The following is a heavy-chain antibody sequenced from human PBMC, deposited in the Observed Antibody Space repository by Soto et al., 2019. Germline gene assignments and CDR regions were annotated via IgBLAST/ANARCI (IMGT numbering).Heavy chain of an antibody. CDR3: ARGRYYYGSGTRPWFDP. J-gene: IGHJ5*02. V-gene: IGHV4-34*01. Sequence: QVQLQQWGAGLLKPSETLSLTCAVYGGSFSGYYWSWIRQPPGKGLEWIGEINHSGSTNYNPSLKSRVTLSVDTSKNQVSLKLSSVTAADTAVYYCARGRYYYGSGTRPWFDPWGQGTLVTVSS. CDR1: GGSFSGYY. D-gene: IGHD3-10*01. CDR2: INHSGST.